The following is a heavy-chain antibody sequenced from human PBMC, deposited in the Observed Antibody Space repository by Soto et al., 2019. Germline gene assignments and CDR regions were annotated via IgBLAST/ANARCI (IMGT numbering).Heavy chain of an antibody. CDR3: ARSTVVVTALDY. D-gene: IGHD2-21*02. J-gene: IGHJ4*02. Sequence: ASVKVSCKACGDTLASYAMHWVRHAPGQRLEWMGWINAGNGNTKYSQKFQGRVTITRDTSASTAYMELSSLRSEDTAVYYCARSTVVVTALDYWGQGTLVTVSS. CDR1: GDTLASYA. CDR2: INAGNGNT. V-gene: IGHV1-3*01.